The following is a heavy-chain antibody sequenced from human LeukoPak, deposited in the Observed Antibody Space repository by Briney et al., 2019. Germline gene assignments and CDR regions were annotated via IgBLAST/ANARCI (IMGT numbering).Heavy chain of an antibody. D-gene: IGHD3-22*01. CDR1: GGSISSGSYY. CDR3: ARVMAPTYYYDSSVSGFDP. Sequence: SETLSLTCTVSGGSISSGSYYWSWIRQPAGKGLEWIGRIYTSGSTNYNPSLKSRVTMSVDTSKNQFSLKLSSVTAADTAVYYCARVMAPTYYYDSSVSGFDPWGQGTLVTVSS. CDR2: IYTSGST. V-gene: IGHV4-61*02. J-gene: IGHJ5*02.